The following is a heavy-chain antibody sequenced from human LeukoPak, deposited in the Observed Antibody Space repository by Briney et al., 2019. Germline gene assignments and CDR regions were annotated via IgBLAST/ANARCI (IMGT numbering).Heavy chain of an antibody. CDR3: ARVEEGYGSGRRENYYYYYMDV. Sequence: SSETLSLTCTVSGGSISSSSYYWGWIRQPPGKGLEWIGSIYYSGSTYYNPSLKSRVTISVDTSKNQFSLKLRSVTAADTAVYYCARVEEGYGSGRRENYYYYYMDVWGKGTTVTISS. V-gene: IGHV4-39*07. CDR1: GGSISSSSYY. CDR2: IYYSGST. D-gene: IGHD3-10*01. J-gene: IGHJ6*03.